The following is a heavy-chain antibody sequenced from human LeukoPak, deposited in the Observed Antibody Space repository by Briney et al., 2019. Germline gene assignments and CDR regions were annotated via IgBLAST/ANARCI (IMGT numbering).Heavy chain of an antibody. CDR1: GFTFSSYA. V-gene: IGHV3-64*01. J-gene: IGHJ4*02. Sequence: PGGSLRLSCAASGFTFSSYAMHWVRQAPGKGLEYVSAISSNGGSTYYANSVKGRFTISRDNSKNTLYLQMGSLRAEDMAVYYCAREGYSSGWPLDYWGQGTLVTVSS. CDR2: ISSNGGST. CDR3: AREGYSSGWPLDY. D-gene: IGHD6-19*01.